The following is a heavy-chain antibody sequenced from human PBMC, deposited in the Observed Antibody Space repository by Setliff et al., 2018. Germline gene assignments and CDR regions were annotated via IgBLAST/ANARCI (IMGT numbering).Heavy chain of an antibody. CDR3: ARVDYYDSSGGSCSLAIYGMNV. Sequence: PSETLSLTCSVSGGSIDSHYWSWIRQPPGKGLEWIGSIYYSGNTNYNPSLKSRVTISIDTSKNQFSLKLSSVPAADTAVYYCARVDYYDSSGGSCSLAIYGMNVWGQGTTVTVSS. CDR2: IYYSGNT. V-gene: IGHV4-59*08. CDR1: GGSIDSHY. J-gene: IGHJ6*02. D-gene: IGHD3-22*01.